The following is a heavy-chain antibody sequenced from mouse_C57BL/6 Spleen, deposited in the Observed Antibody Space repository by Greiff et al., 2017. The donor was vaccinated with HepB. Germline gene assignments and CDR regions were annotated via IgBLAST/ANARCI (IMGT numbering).Heavy chain of an antibody. D-gene: IGHD1-1*01. J-gene: IGHJ4*01. CDR1: GYTFTSYW. CDR2: IDPSDSYT. CDR3: ARAPNYYGSSSYAMDY. V-gene: IGHV1-69*01. Sequence: QVQLQQPGAELVMPGASVKLSCKASGYTFTSYWMHWVKQRPGQGLEWIGEIDPSDSYTNYNQKFKGKSTLTVEKSSSTAYMQLRSLTSEDSAVYYCARAPNYYGSSSYAMDYWGQGTSVTVSS.